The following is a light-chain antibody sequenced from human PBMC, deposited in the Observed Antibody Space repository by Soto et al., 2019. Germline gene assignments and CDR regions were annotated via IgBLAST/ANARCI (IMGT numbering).Light chain of an antibody. CDR3: AAWDASLNGYV. CDR1: SSNIGSKT. J-gene: IGLJ1*01. CDR2: NSY. Sequence: QSELTQPPSAYRTHGERGTITKNRSSSNIGSKTVNWYQQLPGTVPKLLIYNSYQRPSGVPDRFSGSKSGTSASLAISGLQSEDEADYYCAAWDASLNGYVFGAGTKVTVL. V-gene: IGLV1-44*01.